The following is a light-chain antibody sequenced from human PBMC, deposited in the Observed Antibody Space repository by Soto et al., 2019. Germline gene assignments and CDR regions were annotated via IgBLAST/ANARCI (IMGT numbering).Light chain of an antibody. CDR1: QSIGNR. V-gene: IGKV1-5*01. CDR3: QHYGGLWT. J-gene: IGKJ1*01. Sequence: DLQMTQSPSTLSPSIGDRITISCRASQSIGNRLAWYQQKPGTAPKVLIYDASTLESGVPSRFSDSGSGTNFILTISSLQPDDFATYYCQHYGGLWTFGLGTKVEIK. CDR2: DAS.